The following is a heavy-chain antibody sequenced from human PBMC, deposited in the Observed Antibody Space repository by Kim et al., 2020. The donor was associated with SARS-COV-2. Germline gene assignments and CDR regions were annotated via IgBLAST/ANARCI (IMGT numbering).Heavy chain of an antibody. D-gene: IGHD3-3*01. J-gene: IGHJ3*02. CDR1: GGSISSYY. CDR2: IYTRGST. CDR3: ARDYSTIFGVVLDALDI. Sequence: SETLSLTCTVSGGSISSYYWSWIRQPAGKGREWIGRIYTRGSTNYNPSLKSRVTMSVDTSKNQFSLKLSSVTAADTAVYNFARDYSTIFGVVLDALDIWG. V-gene: IGHV4-4*07.